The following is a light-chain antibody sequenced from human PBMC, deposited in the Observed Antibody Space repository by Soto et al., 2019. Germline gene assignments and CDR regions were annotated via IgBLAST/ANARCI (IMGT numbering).Light chain of an antibody. CDR2: KAS. Sequence: DIQMTQSPSNLSASLGDRVTITCRASQSISSWLAWFQQKPGKAPKLLIYKASTLERGVPSRFSGSGSGTEFTLTISSLQPDDFATYYCQQYNSMGTFGQGTKVEIK. V-gene: IGKV1-5*03. J-gene: IGKJ1*01. CDR3: QQYNSMGT. CDR1: QSISSW.